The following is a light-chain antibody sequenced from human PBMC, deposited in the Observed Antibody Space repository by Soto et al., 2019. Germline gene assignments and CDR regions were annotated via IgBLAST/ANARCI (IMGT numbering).Light chain of an antibody. CDR3: ASWDDRLGAVI. CDR1: SSNIGGTNY. V-gene: IGLV1-47*02. Sequence: QAVVTQPPSASGTPGQKVFISCSGSSSNIGGTNYAYWYQQLPGAAPKLLMHSNNLRPSGVPERISGSKFGTAASLAISGLRPEDEAVYYCASWDDRLGAVIFGGGTKVTVL. J-gene: IGLJ2*01. CDR2: SNN.